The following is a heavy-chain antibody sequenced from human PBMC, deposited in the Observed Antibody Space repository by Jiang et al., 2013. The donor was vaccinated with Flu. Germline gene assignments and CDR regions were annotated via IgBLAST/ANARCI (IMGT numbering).Heavy chain of an antibody. Sequence: KPSETLSLTCTVSGGSISSNTYYWDWIRQPPGKGLEWIGSIYYGGSTYYNPSLKSRVTISVDTSKNQFSLKLSSVTAADTAVYYCARPLAARQVGNLAFWGQGTLVTVPS. CDR3: ARPLAARQVGNLAF. CDR2: IYYGGST. D-gene: IGHD6-6*01. CDR1: GGSISSNTYY. J-gene: IGHJ4*02. V-gene: IGHV4-39*01.